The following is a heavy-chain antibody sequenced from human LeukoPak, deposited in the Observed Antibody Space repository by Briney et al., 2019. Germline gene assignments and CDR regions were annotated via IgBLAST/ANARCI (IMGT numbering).Heavy chain of an antibody. V-gene: IGHV4-30-4*07. Sequence: PPETLSLTRAGSGGSISSGGYSWSWIRPPPGTGLEWIGYIYYSGSTYYNPSPKRRLTLSVDTSKNQFSLKLSPVTPAHTPVYYCARGGDDDYVWGSPNSLDYWGQGTLVTVSS. J-gene: IGHJ4*02. CDR3: ARGGDDDYVWGSPNSLDY. CDR2: IYYSGST. CDR1: GGSISSGGYS. D-gene: IGHD3-16*01.